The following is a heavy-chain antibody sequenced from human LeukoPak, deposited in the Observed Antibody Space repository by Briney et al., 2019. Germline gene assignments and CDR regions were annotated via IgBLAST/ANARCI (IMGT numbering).Heavy chain of an antibody. J-gene: IGHJ3*02. CDR2: ISYDGSNK. Sequence: PGGSLRLSCAASGFTFSSYAMHWVRQAPGKGLEWVAGISYDGSNKYYADSVKGRFTISRDNSKNTLYLQMNSLRAEDTAVYYCAREAYSGSYQGAFDIWGQGTMVTVSS. CDR1: GFTFSSYA. D-gene: IGHD1-26*01. V-gene: IGHV3-30-3*01. CDR3: AREAYSGSYQGAFDI.